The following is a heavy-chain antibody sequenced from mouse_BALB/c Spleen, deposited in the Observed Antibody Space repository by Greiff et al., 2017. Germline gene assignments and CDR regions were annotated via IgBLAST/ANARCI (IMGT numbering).Heavy chain of an antibody. CDR3: ARVEAY. CDR2: IDPANGNT. J-gene: IGHJ3*01. CDR1: GFNIKDTY. V-gene: IGHV14-3*02. Sequence: EVKLVESGAELVKPGASVKLSCTASGFNIKDTYMHWVKQRPEQGLEWIGRIDPANGNTKYDPKFQGKATITADTSSNTAYLQLSSLTSEDTAVYYCARVEAYWGQGTLVTVSA.